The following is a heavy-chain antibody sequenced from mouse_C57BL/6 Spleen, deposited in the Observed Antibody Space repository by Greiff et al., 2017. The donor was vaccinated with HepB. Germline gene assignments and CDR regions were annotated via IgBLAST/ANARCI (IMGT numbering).Heavy chain of an antibody. CDR2: IDPSDSET. CDR3: ATGDYWYVDV. Sequence: VQLQQSGAELVRPGSSVKLSCKASGYTFTSYWMHWVKQRPIQGLEWIGNIDPSDSETHYNQKFKDKATLTVDKSSSTAYMQLSSLTSEDSSVYYCATGDYWYVDVWGTGTTVTVSS. J-gene: IGHJ1*03. V-gene: IGHV1-52*01. CDR1: GYTFTSYW.